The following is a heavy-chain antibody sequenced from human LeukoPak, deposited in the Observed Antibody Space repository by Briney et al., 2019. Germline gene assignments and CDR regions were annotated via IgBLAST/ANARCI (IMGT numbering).Heavy chain of an antibody. V-gene: IGHV3-7*03. CDR1: GFTFSSYW. CDR3: ARADIEYSSSSADY. J-gene: IGHJ4*02. Sequence: PGGSLRLSCAASGFTFSSYWMSWVRQAPGKGLEWVANIEQDGSEKYYVDSVKGRFTISRDNAKNSLYLQMNSLRAEDTAVYYCARADIEYSSSSADYWGQGTLVTVSS. D-gene: IGHD6-6*01. CDR2: IEQDGSEK.